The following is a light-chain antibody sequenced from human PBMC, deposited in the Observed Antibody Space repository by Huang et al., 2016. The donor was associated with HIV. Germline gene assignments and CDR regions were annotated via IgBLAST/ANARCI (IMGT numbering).Light chain of an antibody. V-gene: IGKV1-27*01. CDR2: AAS. CDR1: QGIANY. J-gene: IGKJ3*01. CDR3: QKYHSAPFT. Sequence: DIQMTQSPSSLSASVGDRVTITCRASQGIANYSAWYQQKPGKVPKLLIYAASTFQSGVPSRFSGSGYGTDFTLTISSLQPEDVATYYCQKYHSAPFTFGPGTKVDIK.